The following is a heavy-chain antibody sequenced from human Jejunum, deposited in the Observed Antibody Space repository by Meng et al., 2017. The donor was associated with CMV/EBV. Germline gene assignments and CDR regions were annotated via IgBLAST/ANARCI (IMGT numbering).Heavy chain of an antibody. Sequence: TFSSYTISWVRQAPGQGLEWMGRIIPILGIANYAQKFQGRVTITADKSTSTAYMELSSLRSEDTAVYYCAGDYCSSTSCYSRHNWFDPWGQGTLVTVSS. CDR3: AGDYCSSTSCYSRHNWFDP. CDR1: TFSSYT. V-gene: IGHV1-69*04. CDR2: IIPILGIA. J-gene: IGHJ5*02. D-gene: IGHD2-2*01.